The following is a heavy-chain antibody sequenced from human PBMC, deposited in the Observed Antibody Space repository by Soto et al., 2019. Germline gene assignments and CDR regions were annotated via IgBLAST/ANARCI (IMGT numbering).Heavy chain of an antibody. V-gene: IGHV1-46*01. J-gene: IGHJ3*02. CDR2: INPSGGST. Sequence: RASVKVSCKASGYTFTSYYMHWVRQAPGQGLEWMGIINPSGGSTSYAQKFQGRVTMTRDTSTSTVYMELSSLRSEDTAVYYCARGVERITMIVVVIASPLDAFDIWGQGTMVTVSS. CDR1: GYTFTSYY. CDR3: ARGVERITMIVVVIASPLDAFDI. D-gene: IGHD3-22*01.